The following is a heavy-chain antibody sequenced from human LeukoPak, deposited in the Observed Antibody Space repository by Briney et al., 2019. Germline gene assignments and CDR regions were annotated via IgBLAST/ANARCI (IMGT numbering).Heavy chain of an antibody. Sequence: PSETLSLTCTVSGGSISSYYWSWIRQPPGKGLEWIGYIYYSGSTNYNPSLKCRVTISVDTSKNQFSLKLSSVTAADTAVYYCARDFGGDHLYAFDIWGQGTMVTVSS. CDR1: GGSISSYY. D-gene: IGHD2-21*02. CDR2: IYYSGST. J-gene: IGHJ3*02. V-gene: IGHV4-59*01. CDR3: ARDFGGDHLYAFDI.